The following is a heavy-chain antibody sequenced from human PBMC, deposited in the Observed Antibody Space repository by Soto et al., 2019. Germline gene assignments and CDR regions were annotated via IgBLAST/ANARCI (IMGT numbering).Heavy chain of an antibody. D-gene: IGHD5-12*01. CDR2: FDPEDGET. V-gene: IGHV1-24*01. CDR3: ATGSNSGYEPDY. CDR1: GYTITELS. Sequence: ASVKVSCKVSGYTITELSMHWVRQAPGKGLEWMGGFDPEDGETIYAQKFQGRVTMTEDTSTDTAYMELSSLRSEDTAVYYCATGSNSGYEPDYWGQGTLVTVSS. J-gene: IGHJ4*02.